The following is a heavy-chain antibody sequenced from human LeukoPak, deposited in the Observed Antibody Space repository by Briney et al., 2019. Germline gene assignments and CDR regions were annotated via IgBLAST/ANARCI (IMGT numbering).Heavy chain of an antibody. CDR1: GFTFSSYV. V-gene: IGHV3-23*01. D-gene: IGHD3-10*01. Sequence: SGGSLRLSCAASGFTFSSYVMSWVRQAPGKGPEWVSGISGSGGGTYYADSVKGRFAISRDNSKNTLYLQMNSLRAEDTAVYYCARDTTDYYGSGSYSTRFDYWGQGTLVTVSS. CDR3: ARDTTDYYGSGSYSTRFDY. J-gene: IGHJ4*02. CDR2: ISGSGGGT.